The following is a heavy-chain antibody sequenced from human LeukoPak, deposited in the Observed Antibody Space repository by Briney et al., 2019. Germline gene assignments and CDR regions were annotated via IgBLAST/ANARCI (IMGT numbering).Heavy chain of an antibody. CDR3: AKDPYCSSTSCYPGVYFDY. CDR2: ISGSGGST. D-gene: IGHD2-2*01. Sequence: GGPLRLSCAASGFTFSSYAMSWVRQAPGKGLEWVSAISGSGGSTYYADSVKGRFTISRDNSKNTLYLQMNSLRAEDTAVYYCAKDPYCSSTSCYPGVYFDYWGQGTLVTVSS. V-gene: IGHV3-23*01. CDR1: GFTFSSYA. J-gene: IGHJ4*02.